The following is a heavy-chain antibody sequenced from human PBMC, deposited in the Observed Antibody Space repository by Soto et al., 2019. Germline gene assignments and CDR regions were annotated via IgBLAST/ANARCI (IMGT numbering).Heavy chain of an antibody. J-gene: IGHJ4*02. CDR2: IYYSGST. D-gene: IGHD2-15*01. V-gene: IGHV4-59*08. CDR3: ARTQAVFIDY. CDR1: GGSISSYY. Sequence: PSETLSLTCTVSGGSISSYYWSWIRQPPGKGLEWIGYIYYSGSTNYNPSLKSRVTISVDTSKNQFSLKLSSVTAADTAVYYCARTQAVFIDYWGQGTLVTVSS.